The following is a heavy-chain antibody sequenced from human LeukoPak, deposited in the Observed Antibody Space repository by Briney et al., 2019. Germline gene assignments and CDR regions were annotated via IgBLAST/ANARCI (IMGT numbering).Heavy chain of an antibody. Sequence: PGGSLRLSCAASGFTFSNAWMSWVRQAPGKGLEWVGRIKSKTDGGTTDYAAPVKGRFTISRDDSKNTLYLQVNSLKTEDTAVYYCTTDPMYSPSLYWGQGTLVTVSS. CDR3: TTDPMYSPSLY. CDR1: GFTFSNAW. CDR2: IKSKTDGGTT. J-gene: IGHJ4*02. V-gene: IGHV3-15*01. D-gene: IGHD6-13*01.